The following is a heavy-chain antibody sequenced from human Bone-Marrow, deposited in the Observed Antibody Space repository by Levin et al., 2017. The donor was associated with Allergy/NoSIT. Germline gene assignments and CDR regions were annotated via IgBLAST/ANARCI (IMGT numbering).Heavy chain of an antibody. CDR1: GGSISSGGYY. D-gene: IGHD5-24*01. CDR2: IYYSGST. J-gene: IGHJ4*02. V-gene: IGHV4-31*03. Sequence: SETLSLTCTVSGGSISSGGYYWSWIRQHPGKGLEWIGYIYYSGSTYYNPSLKSRVTISVDTSKNQFSLKLSSVTAADTAVYYCASGHLYNLVPGLLYWGQGTLVTVSS. CDR3: ASGHLYNLVPGLLY.